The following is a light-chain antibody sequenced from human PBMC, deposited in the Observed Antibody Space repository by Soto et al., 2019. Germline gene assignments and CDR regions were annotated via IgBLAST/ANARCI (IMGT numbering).Light chain of an antibody. CDR3: QQYNDWPQT. V-gene: IGKV3-15*01. J-gene: IGKJ1*01. CDR2: GAS. CDR1: QRFRTN. Sequence: EMVLPQSPGTRSLSPGERATISCRASQRFRTNLAGYKKIPGQAPRLLIYGASTRATVIPPRSSGSGSGTDFTLAIISLQSEDFAVYYCQQYNDWPQTFGLGTKVDIK.